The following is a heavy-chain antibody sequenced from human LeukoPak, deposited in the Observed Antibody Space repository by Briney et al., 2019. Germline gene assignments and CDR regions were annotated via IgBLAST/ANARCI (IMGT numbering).Heavy chain of an antibody. D-gene: IGHD4-23*01. CDR1: GFTFSSFW. Sequence: PGGSLRLSCAASGFTFSSFWMSWVRQAPGKGLEWVANIKQDGSEKYYVDSVKGRFTISRDNAKNSLYLQMNSLRAEDTAVCYCAREYYGGNSGYNWFDPWGQGTLVTVSS. CDR3: AREYYGGNSGYNWFDP. V-gene: IGHV3-7*01. J-gene: IGHJ5*02. CDR2: IKQDGSEK.